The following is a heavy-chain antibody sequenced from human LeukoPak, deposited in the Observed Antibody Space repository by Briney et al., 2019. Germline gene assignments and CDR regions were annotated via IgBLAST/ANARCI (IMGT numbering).Heavy chain of an antibody. Sequence: SETLSLTCTVSGGSISSGSYYWSWIRQPAGKGLEWIGRIYTSGSTNYNPSLKSRVTISVDKSKNQFSLKLSSVTAADTAVYYCARRQSIAARPGFDPWGQGTLVTVSS. CDR1: GGSISSGSYY. V-gene: IGHV4-61*02. J-gene: IGHJ5*02. CDR3: ARRQSIAARPGFDP. D-gene: IGHD6-6*01. CDR2: IYTSGST.